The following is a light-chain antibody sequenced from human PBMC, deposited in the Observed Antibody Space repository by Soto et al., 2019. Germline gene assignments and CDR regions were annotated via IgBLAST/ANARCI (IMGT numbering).Light chain of an antibody. J-gene: IGLJ2*01. CDR2: VNSDGSH. CDR3: QTWGTGIRV. Sequence: QSVLTQSPSASASLGASVKLACTLSSGHSSYAIAWHQQQPEKGPRYLMKVNSDGSHNQGDGIPDRFSGSSSGAERYLTISSLPSVDEADYYCQTWGTGIRVFGGGPKLTVL. V-gene: IGLV4-69*01. CDR1: SGHSSYA.